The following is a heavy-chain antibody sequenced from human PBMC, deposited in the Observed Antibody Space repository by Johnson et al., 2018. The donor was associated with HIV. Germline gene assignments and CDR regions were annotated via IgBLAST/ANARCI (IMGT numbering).Heavy chain of an antibody. Sequence: QEKLVESGGGVVQPGRSLRLSCAASGFTFSSYAMHWVRQAPGKGLEWVAVISYDGSNKYYADSVKGRFTISRDNSKNTLYLQMNSLRAEDTAVYYCARSPEIGDRLWRAFDVWGQGTMVTVSS. CDR3: ARSPEIGDRLWRAFDV. J-gene: IGHJ3*01. D-gene: IGHD4-17*01. V-gene: IGHV3-30-3*01. CDR1: GFTFSSYA. CDR2: ISYDGSNK.